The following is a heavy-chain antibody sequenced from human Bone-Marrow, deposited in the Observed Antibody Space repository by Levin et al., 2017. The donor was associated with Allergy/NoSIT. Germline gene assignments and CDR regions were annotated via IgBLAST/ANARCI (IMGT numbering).Heavy chain of an antibody. CDR1: GFTFSSYS. CDR3: ARPDCSGTSCCYFCDS. CDR2: ISRSSSTI. V-gene: IGHV3-48*02. J-gene: IGHJ4*02. Sequence: PGGSLRLSCAASGFTFSSYSMNWVRQAPGRGLEWVSYISRSSSTISYADSVKGRFTISRDNAKNSLYLQMNSLRDEDTAVYYCARPDCSGTSCCYFCDSWGQGTLVTVSS. D-gene: IGHD2-2*01.